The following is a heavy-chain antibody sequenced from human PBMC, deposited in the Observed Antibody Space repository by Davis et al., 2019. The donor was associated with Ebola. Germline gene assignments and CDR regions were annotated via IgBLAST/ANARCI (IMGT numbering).Heavy chain of an antibody. CDR2: IFHRGSA. J-gene: IGHJ5*02. Sequence: PSETLSLTCTVSGYSISSGYYWGWIRQPPGEGLEWIGSIFHRGSAYYNPSLKSRVTISVDTSKNQFSLKLSSVTAADTAVYYCARHTQFLILSDPYNWFDPWGQGTLVTVSS. V-gene: IGHV4-38-2*02. CDR1: GYSISSGYY. CDR3: ARHTQFLILSDPYNWFDP. D-gene: IGHD3-3*01.